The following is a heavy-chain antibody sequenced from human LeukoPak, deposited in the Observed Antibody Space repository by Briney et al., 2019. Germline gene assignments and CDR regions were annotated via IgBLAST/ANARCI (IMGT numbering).Heavy chain of an antibody. Sequence: GGSLRLSCAASGFTFSSYAMHWVRQAPGKGLEWVSAISGSGGSTYYADSVKGRFTISRDNSKNTLYLQMNSLRAEDTAVYYCAKHSGSYYDANFDYWGQGTLVTVSS. CDR1: GFTFSSYA. D-gene: IGHD1-26*01. CDR3: AKHSGSYYDANFDY. V-gene: IGHV3-23*01. CDR2: ISGSGGST. J-gene: IGHJ4*02.